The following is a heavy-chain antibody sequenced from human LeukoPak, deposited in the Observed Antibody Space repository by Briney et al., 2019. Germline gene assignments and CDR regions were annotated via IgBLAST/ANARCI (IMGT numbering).Heavy chain of an antibody. V-gene: IGHV3-74*01. J-gene: IGHJ5*02. Sequence: GGSLRLSCAGSGFVFSDYSLHWVRQGPGKGLTWISRISGDGTGAIHADSVRGRFTMSRGNVKNTLFLDMNSLRAEDTGLYYCTRDTSYCFGDCFWAWGQGTLVTVSS. D-gene: IGHD2-21*02. CDR3: TRDTSYCFGDCFWA. CDR2: ISGDGTGA. CDR1: GFVFSDYS.